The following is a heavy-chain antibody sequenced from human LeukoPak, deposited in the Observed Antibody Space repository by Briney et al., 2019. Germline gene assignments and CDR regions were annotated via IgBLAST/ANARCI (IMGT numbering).Heavy chain of an antibody. D-gene: IGHD3-22*01. J-gene: IGHJ4*02. Sequence: GGSLRLSCAASGFTFSSYAMSWVRQAPGKGLEWVSAISGSGGSTYYADSVKGRFTISRDNSKNTLYLQMNSLRAEDTAVYYCAKDLLGTYYYDSSDYWGQGTLVTVSS. CDR2: ISGSGGST. CDR3: AKDLLGTYYYDSSDY. CDR1: GFTFSSYA. V-gene: IGHV3-23*01.